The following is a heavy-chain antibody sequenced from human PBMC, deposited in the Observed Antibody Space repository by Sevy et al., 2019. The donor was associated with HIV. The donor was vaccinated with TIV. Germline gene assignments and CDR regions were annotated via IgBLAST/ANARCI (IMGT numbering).Heavy chain of an antibody. CDR1: GFTFSDYS. D-gene: IGHD3-10*01. CDR2: ISRSGTTG. CDR3: ARDDTASYLPVS. J-gene: IGHJ4*02. V-gene: IGHV3-48*02. Sequence: GGSLRLSCAASGFTFSDYSLNWVRQAPGKGLEWVSYISRSGTTGNYADSMRGRFTISRDDAKNLMYLQMSSLGDEDTAVCYCARDDTASYLPVSWGQGTLVTVSS.